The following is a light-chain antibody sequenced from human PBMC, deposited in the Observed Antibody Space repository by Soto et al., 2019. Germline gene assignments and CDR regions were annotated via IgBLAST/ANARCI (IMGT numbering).Light chain of an antibody. CDR3: QHYSSNSYT. CDR2: DAS. CDR1: QSISTW. V-gene: IGKV1-5*01. J-gene: IGKJ2*01. Sequence: DIQMTQSPSTLSASVGDRVTITCRASQSISTWLAWYQQKPGKAPKVLIYDASILERGVPSRFSGCGSGTKFTLTISSLHPDDFATYRGQHYSSNSYTFGQGTKLEIK.